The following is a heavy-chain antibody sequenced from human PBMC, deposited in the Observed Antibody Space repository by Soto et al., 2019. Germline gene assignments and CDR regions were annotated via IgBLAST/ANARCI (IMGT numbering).Heavy chain of an antibody. D-gene: IGHD3-16*01. J-gene: IGHJ6*02. V-gene: IGHV3-30*18. CDR2: ISYDGGNK. Sequence: QVQLVESGGGVVQPGRSLRLSCAASGFTFRSSGMHWVRQAPGKGLEWVAVISYDGGNKYYGDSVRGRFTISRDNSNNTLYLEMKSLRVEDTAVYYCAKVRFGRGILSNTMDVWGQGTTVIVSS. CDR3: AKVRFGRGILSNTMDV. CDR1: GFTFRSSG.